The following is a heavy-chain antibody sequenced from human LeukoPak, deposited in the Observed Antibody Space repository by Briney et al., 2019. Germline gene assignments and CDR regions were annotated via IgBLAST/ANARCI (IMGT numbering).Heavy chain of an antibody. CDR3: AKDPAYDADWYYYYGMDV. CDR2: ISGSGGST. V-gene: IGHV3-23*01. CDR1: GFTFSSYA. J-gene: IGHJ6*02. Sequence: QAGGFLRLSCAASGFTFSSYAMSWVRQAPGKGLEWVSAISGSGGSTYYADSVKGRFTISRDNSKNTLYLQMNSLRAEDTAVYYCAKDPAYDADWYYYYGMDVWGQGTTVTVSS. D-gene: IGHD3-22*01.